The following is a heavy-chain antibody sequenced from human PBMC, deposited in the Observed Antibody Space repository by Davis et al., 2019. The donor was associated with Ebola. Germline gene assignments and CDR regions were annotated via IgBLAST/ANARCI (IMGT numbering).Heavy chain of an antibody. Sequence: GESLKISCAASGFTFSSYAMHWVRQAPGKGLEYVSAISSNGGSTYYADSVKGRFTISRDNSKNTLYLQMNSLRAEDTAVYYCARDGAMVREIYWYFDLWGRGTLVTVSS. D-gene: IGHD3-10*01. J-gene: IGHJ2*01. V-gene: IGHV3-64*04. CDR3: ARDGAMVREIYWYFDL. CDR2: ISSNGGST. CDR1: GFTFSSYA.